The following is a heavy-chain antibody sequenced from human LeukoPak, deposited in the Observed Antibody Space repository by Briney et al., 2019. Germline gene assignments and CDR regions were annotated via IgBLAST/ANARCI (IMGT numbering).Heavy chain of an antibody. Sequence: SGGFLRLSCAAPGFTFSSYAMHWVRQAPGKGLDWVALITNDGMNKYHADSVKGRFIISRDNSKNTLYLQMNSLRAEDTAVYYCAKGRRFLEWNENDYWGQGTLVTVSS. CDR3: AKGRRFLEWNENDY. D-gene: IGHD3-3*01. CDR1: GFTFSSYA. J-gene: IGHJ4*02. V-gene: IGHV3-30*04. CDR2: ITNDGMNK.